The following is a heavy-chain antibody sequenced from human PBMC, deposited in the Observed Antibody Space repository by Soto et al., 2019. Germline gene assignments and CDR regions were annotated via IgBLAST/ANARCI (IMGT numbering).Heavy chain of an antibody. CDR1: GDTFSTYS. D-gene: IGHD1-1*01. Sequence: SVKVSCKTSGDTFSTYSVNWVRQAPGQGLEWMGRIIPIVSVANYAQKFQGRVTITADKSTSTVYMDLSGLTSEDTAVYYCARRDGTGHYFDYWGQGTLVTVSS. CDR2: IIPIVSVA. J-gene: IGHJ4*02. CDR3: ARRDGTGHYFDY. V-gene: IGHV1-69*02.